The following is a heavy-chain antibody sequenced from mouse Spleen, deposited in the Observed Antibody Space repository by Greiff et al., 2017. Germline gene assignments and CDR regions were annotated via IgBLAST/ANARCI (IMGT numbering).Heavy chain of an antibody. CDR2: ISSGGGTT. D-gene: IGHD4-1*01. CDR1: GFTFSNYA. J-gene: IGHJ3*01. V-gene: IGHV5-9*04. Sequence: DVKLVESGGDLVKLGGSLKLSCTASGFTFSNYAMSWVRQTPEKRLEWVATISSGGGTTYFPDSVKGRFTMSSDNAKSTLYLQMSSLKSEDTAMYYCSRGTGTDLVPFAYWGQGALVTVSA. CDR3: SRGTGTDLVPFAY.